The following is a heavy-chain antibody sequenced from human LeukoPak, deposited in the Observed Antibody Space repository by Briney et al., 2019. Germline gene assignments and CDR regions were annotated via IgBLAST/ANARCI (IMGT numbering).Heavy chain of an antibody. D-gene: IGHD3-22*01. CDR2: INHSGST. CDR3: ASRYDSSGYYKTPFDY. Sequence: SETLSLTCAVYGGSFSGYYWSWIRQPPGKGLEWIGEINHSGSTNYNPSLKSRVTISVDTSKNQFSLKLSSVTAADTAAYYYASRYDSSGYYKTPFDYWGQGTLVTVSS. CDR1: GGSFSGYY. V-gene: IGHV4-34*01. J-gene: IGHJ4*02.